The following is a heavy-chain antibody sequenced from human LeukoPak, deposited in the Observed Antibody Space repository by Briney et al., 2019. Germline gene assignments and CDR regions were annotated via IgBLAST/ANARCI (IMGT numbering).Heavy chain of an antibody. CDR2: ISAYNGNT. CDR3: ARDETYYDSSGYLRY. CDR1: GYTFTSYG. Sequence: ASVKVSCKASGYTFTSYGISWVRQAPGQGLEWMGWISAYNGNTNYAQKLQGRVTMTTDTSTSTAYMELRSLRPDDTAVYYCARDETYYDSSGYLRYWGQGTLVTVSS. V-gene: IGHV1-18*01. D-gene: IGHD3-22*01. J-gene: IGHJ4*02.